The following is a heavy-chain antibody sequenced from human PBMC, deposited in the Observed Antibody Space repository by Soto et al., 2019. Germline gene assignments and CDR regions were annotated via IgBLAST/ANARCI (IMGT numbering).Heavy chain of an antibody. D-gene: IGHD3-3*01. CDR2: MNPNSGNT. J-gene: IGHJ4*02. Sequence: ASVKVSCKASGYTFTSYDINWVRQATGQGLEWMGWMNPNSGNTGYAQKFQGRVTMTRNTSISTAYMELSSLRSEDTAVYYCARGVYDFWSGGIDYWGQGTLVTVSS. CDR3: ARGVYDFWSGGIDY. CDR1: GYTFTSYD. V-gene: IGHV1-8*01.